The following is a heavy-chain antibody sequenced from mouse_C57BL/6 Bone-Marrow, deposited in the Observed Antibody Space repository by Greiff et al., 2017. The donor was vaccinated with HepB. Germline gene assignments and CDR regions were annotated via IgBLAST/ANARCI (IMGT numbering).Heavy chain of an antibody. D-gene: IGHD4-1*01. CDR3: VRTSLNWDEFAY. Sequence: EVKLMESGGGLVQPKGSLKLSCAASGFSFNTYAMNWVRQAPGKGLEWVARIRSKSNNYATYYADSVKDRFTISRDDSDSMLYLQMNNLKTEDTAMYYCVRTSLNWDEFAYWGQGTLVTVSA. CDR1: GFSFNTYA. CDR2: IRSKSNNYAT. J-gene: IGHJ3*01. V-gene: IGHV10-1*01.